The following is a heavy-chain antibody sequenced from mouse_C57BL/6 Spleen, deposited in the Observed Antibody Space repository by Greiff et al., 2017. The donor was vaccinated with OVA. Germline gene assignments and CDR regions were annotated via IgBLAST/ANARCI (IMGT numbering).Heavy chain of an antibody. CDR2: ISYDGSN. Sequence: EVKLQESGPGLVKPSQSLSLTCSVTGYSITSGYYWNWIRQFPGNKLEWMGYISYDGSNNYNPSLKNRISITRDTSKNQFFLKLNSVTTEDTATYYCASHLSLYDYDWYFDVWGTGTTVTVSS. CDR3: ASHLSLYDYDWYFDV. V-gene: IGHV3-6*01. CDR1: GYSITSGYY. J-gene: IGHJ1*03. D-gene: IGHD2-4*01.